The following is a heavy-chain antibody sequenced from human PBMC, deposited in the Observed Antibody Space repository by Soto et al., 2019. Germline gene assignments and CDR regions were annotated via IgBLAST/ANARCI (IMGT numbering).Heavy chain of an antibody. V-gene: IGHV3-30*18. D-gene: IGHD3-16*01. Sequence: QVQLVESGGGVVQPGRSLRLSCAASGFTFSSYGMHWVRQAPGKGLEWVAVISYDGSNKYYADSVKGRFPISRDNSKNTLYLQMNSLRAEDTAVYYCAKENYGIVHLDYWGQGTLVTVSS. CDR3: AKENYGIVHLDY. CDR2: ISYDGSNK. CDR1: GFTFSSYG. J-gene: IGHJ4*02.